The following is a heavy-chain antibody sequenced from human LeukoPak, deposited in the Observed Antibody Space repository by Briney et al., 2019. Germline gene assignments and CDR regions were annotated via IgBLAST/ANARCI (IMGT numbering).Heavy chain of an antibody. D-gene: IGHD3-22*01. Sequence: GGSLRLSCAASGFTFSNFDMHWVRQAPGEGLEWVAVISHDGSNKFYVDSVKGRFTISRDNSQNTLYLQMNRLRGEDTAVYYCARRGYSSGYYYFDYWGQGTLVTVSS. V-gene: IGHV3-30*03. CDR1: GFTFSNFD. CDR2: ISHDGSNK. CDR3: ARRGYSSGYYYFDY. J-gene: IGHJ4*02.